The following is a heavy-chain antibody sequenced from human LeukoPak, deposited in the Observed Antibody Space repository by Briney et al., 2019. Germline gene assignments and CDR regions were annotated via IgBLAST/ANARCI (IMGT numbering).Heavy chain of an antibody. Sequence: GGSLRLSCSASGFTFSTYSMNWVRQAPGKGLEWVSSISSGSSYIYYADSVKGRFTISRDNAKNSLYLQMNSLRAEDTAVYYCAKDGAGVDRMGAFDIWGQGTMVTVSS. D-gene: IGHD2-15*01. CDR2: ISSGSSYI. V-gene: IGHV3-21*04. CDR3: AKDGAGVDRMGAFDI. J-gene: IGHJ3*02. CDR1: GFTFSTYS.